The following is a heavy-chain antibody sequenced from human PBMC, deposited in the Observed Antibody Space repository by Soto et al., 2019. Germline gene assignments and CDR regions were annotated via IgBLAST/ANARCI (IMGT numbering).Heavy chain of an antibody. J-gene: IGHJ6*02. V-gene: IGHV3-21*01. CDR1: GFPFSSCT. CDR2: ISPSTSHI. D-gene: IGHD2-21*02. CDR3: WGCCGGACHQNYGMDV. Sequence: EVHLVESGGGLVKPGGSLRLSCAVSGFPFSSCTMNWVRQAPGKGLEWVSSISPSTSHIYYADSVKGRFTISRDNAKNSWFLQINNLSAEDAVVYYCWGCCGGACHQNYGMDVWGQGTTVTVSS.